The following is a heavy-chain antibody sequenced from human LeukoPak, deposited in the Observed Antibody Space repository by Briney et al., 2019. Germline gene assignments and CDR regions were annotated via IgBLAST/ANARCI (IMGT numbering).Heavy chain of an antibody. CDR1: GPTFSSHS. J-gene: IGHJ3*02. D-gene: IGHD4-17*01. Sequence: ASVNVSCNASGPTFSSHSFCCVVQAPGQGLEWMGWISAYNDNTNYAQKLQGRVTMTTDTSTSTAYMELRSLRSDDTAVYYCVSASYGDHLRVWHIWGQGTMVTVSS. CDR3: VSASYGDHLRVWHI. V-gene: IGHV1-18*01. CDR2: ISAYNDNT.